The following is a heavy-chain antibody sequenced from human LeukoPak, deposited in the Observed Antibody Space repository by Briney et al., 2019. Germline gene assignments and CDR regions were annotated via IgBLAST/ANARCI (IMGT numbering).Heavy chain of an antibody. CDR1: GGSISSPNW. Sequence: PSETLSLTCAVSGGSISSPNWWSWVRQPPGKGLEWIGEIYHSGSTNYNPSLKSRVTISVDKSKNQFSLKLSSVTAADTAVYYCASTPLEDDYYDSSIYFDYWGQGTLVTVSS. D-gene: IGHD3-22*01. CDR2: IYHSGST. CDR3: ASTPLEDDYYDSSIYFDY. V-gene: IGHV4-4*02. J-gene: IGHJ4*02.